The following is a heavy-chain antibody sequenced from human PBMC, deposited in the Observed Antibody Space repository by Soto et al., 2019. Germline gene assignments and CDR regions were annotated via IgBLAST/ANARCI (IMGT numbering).Heavy chain of an antibody. Sequence: SETLSLTCAVSGGSISSSNWWSWVRQPPGKGLEWIGEIYHSGSTNYNPSLKSRVTISVDKSKNQFSLKLSSVTAADTAVYYCARVKLAAAGTLDAFDIWGQGTMVTV. J-gene: IGHJ3*02. D-gene: IGHD6-13*01. CDR2: IYHSGST. CDR3: ARVKLAAAGTLDAFDI. CDR1: GGSISSSNW. V-gene: IGHV4-4*02.